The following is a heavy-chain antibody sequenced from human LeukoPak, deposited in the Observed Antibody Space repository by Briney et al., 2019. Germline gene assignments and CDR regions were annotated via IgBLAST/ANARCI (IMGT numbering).Heavy chain of an antibody. CDR3: ARDDTHYGSSGSFYDAFDI. V-gene: IGHV3-21*01. D-gene: IGHD3-22*01. Sequence: PGGSLRLSCAASGFTFSSYNMNWVRQAPGKGLEWVSSLSSSSSYIYYADSVRGRFTISRDNAKNSLYLQMNSLRAEDTAVYYCARDDTHYGSSGSFYDAFDIWGQGTMVTVSS. CDR2: LSSSSSYI. CDR1: GFTFSSYN. J-gene: IGHJ3*02.